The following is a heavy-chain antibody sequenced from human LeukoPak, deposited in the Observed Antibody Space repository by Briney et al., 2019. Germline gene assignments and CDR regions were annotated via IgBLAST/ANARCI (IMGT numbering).Heavy chain of an antibody. D-gene: IGHD2-2*01. V-gene: IGHV4-34*01. J-gene: IGHJ6*03. CDR2: INHSGST. CDR3: ASQNYNCSSTSCPRYYYYYYYMDV. Sequence: SETLSLTCAVYGGSFSGYYWSWIRQPPGKGLEWIGEINHSGSTNYNPSIKSRVTISVDTSKNQFSLKLSSVTAADTAVYYCASQNYNCSSTSCPRYYYYYYYMDVWGKGTTVTVSS. CDR1: GGSFSGYY.